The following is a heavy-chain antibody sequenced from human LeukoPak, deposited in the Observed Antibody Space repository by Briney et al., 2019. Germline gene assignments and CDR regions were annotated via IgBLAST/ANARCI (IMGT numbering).Heavy chain of an antibody. CDR3: ARGDIVVLPAGIPHNWFDP. CDR1: GCSFTGYY. Sequence: ASVKVSCKASGCSFTGYYIHWVRQAPGQGLEWMGWINPNSGGTNYAQKFQGRVTMTRDTSISTAYMELSRLRSDDTAVYYCARGDIVVLPAGIPHNWFDPWGQGTLVTVSS. J-gene: IGHJ5*02. V-gene: IGHV1-2*02. D-gene: IGHD2-2*02. CDR2: INPNSGGT.